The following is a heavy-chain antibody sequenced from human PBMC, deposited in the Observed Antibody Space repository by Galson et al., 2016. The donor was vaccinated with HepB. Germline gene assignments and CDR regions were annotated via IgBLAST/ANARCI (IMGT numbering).Heavy chain of an antibody. J-gene: IGHJ3*01. D-gene: IGHD3-9*01. CDR2: ISGSGGST. V-gene: IGHV3-23*01. Sequence: SLRLSCAASGFTFTSYAMSWVRQAPGKGLEWVSSISGSGGSTYYADSVKGRFTISRDNSKNSVDLQMNSLRVDDTAVYYCARERYFDWFKAFDLWGQGTVVTVSS. CDR3: ARERYFDWFKAFDL. CDR1: GFTFTSYA.